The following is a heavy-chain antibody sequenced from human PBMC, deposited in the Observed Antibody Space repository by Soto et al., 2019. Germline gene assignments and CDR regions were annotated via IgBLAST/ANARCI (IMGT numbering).Heavy chain of an antibody. Sequence: ASVKVSCKASGYTFTDYYIHWVLLAPGQGLDWMGWINPKSGLTSHAQNFRGRVTMTRDTSISTVYMELNRLTSDDRAIYYCARRDRSGSFDYWGQGTQVTVSS. J-gene: IGHJ4*02. CDR2: INPKSGLT. CDR3: ARRDRSGSFDY. V-gene: IGHV1-2*02. CDR1: GYTFTDYY. D-gene: IGHD5-12*01.